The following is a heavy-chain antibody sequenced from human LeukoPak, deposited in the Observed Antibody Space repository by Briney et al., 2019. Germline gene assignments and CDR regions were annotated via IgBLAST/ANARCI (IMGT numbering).Heavy chain of an antibody. D-gene: IGHD3-9*01. Sequence: SETLSLTCTVSGGSISSYDWSWIRQPPGKGLEWIGYIYYSGSTNYNPSLKSRVTISVDTSKNQFSLKLSSVTAADTAVYYCARSSRVLRYFAWLLPFDYWGQGTLVTVSS. V-gene: IGHV4-59*01. J-gene: IGHJ4*02. CDR3: ARSSRVLRYFAWLLPFDY. CDR2: IYYSGST. CDR1: GGSISSYD.